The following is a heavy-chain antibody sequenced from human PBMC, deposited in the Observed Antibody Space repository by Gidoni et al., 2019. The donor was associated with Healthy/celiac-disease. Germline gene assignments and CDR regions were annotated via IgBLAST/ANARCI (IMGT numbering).Heavy chain of an antibody. CDR1: GFPFSSYA. V-gene: IGHV3-23*01. Sequence: EVQLLASGGGLVQPGGSLRLSCAASGFPFSSYAMSWVRQAPGKGLEWVSAISGSGGSTYYADSVKGRFTISRDNSKNTLYLQMNSLRAEDTAVYYCAKDSDYDFWSGSYFDYWGQGTLVTVSS. J-gene: IGHJ4*02. D-gene: IGHD3-3*01. CDR3: AKDSDYDFWSGSYFDY. CDR2: ISGSGGST.